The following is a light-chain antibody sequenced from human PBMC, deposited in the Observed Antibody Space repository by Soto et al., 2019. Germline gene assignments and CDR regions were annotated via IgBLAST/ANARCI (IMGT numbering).Light chain of an antibody. CDR2: GAS. Sequence: DIQMTQSPSSLSASVGERVTITCRASQSIGVYLNWFQQKPGKAPELVIYGASSLPSGVPPRFRGGGSGTDFTRTISSLQHEDFATYYCQESVSSLGTFGHGTTVDIK. CDR3: QESVSSLGT. V-gene: IGKV1-39*01. J-gene: IGKJ3*01. CDR1: QSIGVY.